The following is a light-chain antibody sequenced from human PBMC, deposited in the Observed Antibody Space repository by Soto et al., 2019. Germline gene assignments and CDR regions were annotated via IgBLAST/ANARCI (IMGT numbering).Light chain of an antibody. CDR3: QQYGSSPPT. Sequence: EIVLTQSPGTLSLSPGERATLSCRASQSVSSSYLAWYQQKPGQAPRLLIYGASSRATGIPDRFSGSGSGKDFNLTISRLEPEDFAVYYCQQYGSSPPTFGQGTKVEIK. CDR1: QSVSSSY. J-gene: IGKJ1*01. CDR2: GAS. V-gene: IGKV3-20*01.